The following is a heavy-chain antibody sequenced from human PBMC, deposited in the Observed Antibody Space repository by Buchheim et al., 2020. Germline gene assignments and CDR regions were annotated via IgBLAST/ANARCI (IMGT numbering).Heavy chain of an antibody. CDR3: ARVLKDNIVVVPAARKSYFDY. CDR1: GYTFTGYY. CDR2: INPSGGST. J-gene: IGHJ4*02. V-gene: IGHV1-46*01. D-gene: IGHD2-2*01. Sequence: QVQLVQSGAEVKKPGASVKVSCKASGYTFTGYYMHWVRQAPGQGLEWMGIINPSGGSTSYAQKFQGRVTMTRDTSTSTVYMELSSLRSEDTAVYYCARVLKDNIVVVPAARKSYFDYWGQGTL.